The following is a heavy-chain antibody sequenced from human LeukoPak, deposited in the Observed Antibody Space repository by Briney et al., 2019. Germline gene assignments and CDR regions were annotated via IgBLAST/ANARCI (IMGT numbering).Heavy chain of an antibody. J-gene: IGHJ6*03. Sequence: ASVKVSCKASGYTFTGYYMHWVRQAPGQGLEWMGLINPSGGSTNYAQKFQGRVTMTRDTSTSTVYMELSSLRSEDTAVYYCARVLRYCSGGNCYSGGLGYMDVWGKGTTVTISS. CDR3: ARVLRYCSGGNCYSGGLGYMDV. V-gene: IGHV1-46*01. CDR1: GYTFTGYY. CDR2: INPSGGST. D-gene: IGHD2-15*01.